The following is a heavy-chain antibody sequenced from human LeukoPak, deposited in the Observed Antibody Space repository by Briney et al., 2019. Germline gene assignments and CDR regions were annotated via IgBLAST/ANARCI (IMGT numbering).Heavy chain of an antibody. CDR1: GGSISSGGYY. CDR3: AREARHCSGGSCYYGDAPPHFDY. V-gene: IGHV4-31*03. J-gene: IGHJ4*02. Sequence: SQTLSLTCTVSGGSISSGGYYWSWIRRHPGKGLEWIGYIYYSGSTYYNPSLKSRVTISVDTSKNQFSLKLSSVTAADTAVYYCAREARHCSGGSCYYGDAPPHFDYWGQGTLVTVSS. CDR2: IYYSGST. D-gene: IGHD2-15*01.